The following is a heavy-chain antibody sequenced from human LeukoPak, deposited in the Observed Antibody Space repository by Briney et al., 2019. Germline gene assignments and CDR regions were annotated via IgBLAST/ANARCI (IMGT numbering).Heavy chain of an antibody. Sequence: AASVKVSCKASGGTFSSYAISWVRQAPGQGLEWMGGIIPIFGTANYAQKFQGRVTITTDESTSTAYMELSSLRSEDTAVYYCASIVVVPAAVNENNWFDPWGQGTLVTVSS. V-gene: IGHV1-69*05. J-gene: IGHJ5*02. CDR1: GGTFSSYA. D-gene: IGHD2-2*01. CDR3: ASIVVVPAAVNENNWFDP. CDR2: IIPIFGTA.